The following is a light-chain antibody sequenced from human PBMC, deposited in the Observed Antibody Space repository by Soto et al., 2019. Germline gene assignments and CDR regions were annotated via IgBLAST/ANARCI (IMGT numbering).Light chain of an antibody. CDR3: ASYTTTSTRV. CDR2: EVS. CDR1: SSDVGAYDY. Sequence: SVLTKPASVSGSPGQWIAISYTGTSSDVGAYDYVSWYQQHPDKAPKLMIYEVSNRPSGVSDRFSGSKSVNTATLTISGLQAEDEADYYCASYTTTSTRVFGTGTKVTVL. V-gene: IGLV2-14*03. J-gene: IGLJ1*01.